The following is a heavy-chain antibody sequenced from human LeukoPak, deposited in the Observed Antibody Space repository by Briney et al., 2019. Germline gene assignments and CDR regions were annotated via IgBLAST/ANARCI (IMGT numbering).Heavy chain of an antibody. CDR1: GFTFDDYG. D-gene: IGHD1-26*01. Sequence: GGSLRLSCAASGFTFDDYGMSWVRQAPGKGLEWVSGINWNGGSTGYADSVKGRFTISRDNAKNSLYLQMNSLRTEDTALYYCAKEMKWELSLSHRADFDYWGQGTLVTVSS. V-gene: IGHV3-20*04. CDR3: AKEMKWELSLSHRADFDY. CDR2: INWNGGST. J-gene: IGHJ4*02.